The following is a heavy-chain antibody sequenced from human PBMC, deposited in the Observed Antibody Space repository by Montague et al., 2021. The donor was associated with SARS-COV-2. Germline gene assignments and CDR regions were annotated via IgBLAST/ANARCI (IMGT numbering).Heavy chain of an antibody. CDR3: AKNFPGQFYFDD. V-gene: IGHV3-23*01. D-gene: IGHD2/OR15-2a*01. CDR1: GFTFSTYS. Sequence: SLRLSCAASGFTFSTYSMNWFRQAPVKGLEWVSGISSGGNKHHADSVKGRFTISSDDSRNTLYLQMHSLKAEDTAMYYCAKNFPGQFYFDDWGQGTLVAVSS. CDR2: ISSGGNK. J-gene: IGHJ4*02.